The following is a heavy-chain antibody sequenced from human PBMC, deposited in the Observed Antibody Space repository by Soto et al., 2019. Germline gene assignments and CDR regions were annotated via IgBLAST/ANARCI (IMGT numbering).Heavy chain of an antibody. CDR2: IYYSGGT. J-gene: IGHJ6*02. D-gene: IGHD1-26*01. CDR3: AREEREARPPYYYYYYGMDV. CDR1: GGSISSGYYY. V-gene: IGHV4-30-4*01. Sequence: PSETLSLTCTVSGGSISSGYYYWSWIRQPPGKGLEWIGYIYYSGGTYYNPSLKSRVTISVDTSKNQFSLKLSSVTAADTAVYYCAREEREARPPYYYYYYGMDVWGQGTTVTVSS.